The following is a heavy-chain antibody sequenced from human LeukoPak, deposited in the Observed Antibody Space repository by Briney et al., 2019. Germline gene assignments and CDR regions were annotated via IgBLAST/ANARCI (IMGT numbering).Heavy chain of an antibody. CDR3: ASGFLTGDY. V-gene: IGHV3-21*01. D-gene: IGHD2-2*03. J-gene: IGHJ4*02. Sequence: MTGGSLRLSCAASGFTFSSYSMNWVRQAPGKGLEWVSSISSSSSYIYYADSVKGRFTISRDNAKNSLYLQMNSLRAEDTAVYYCASGFLTGDYWGQGTLVTVSS. CDR2: ISSSSSYI. CDR1: GFTFSSYS.